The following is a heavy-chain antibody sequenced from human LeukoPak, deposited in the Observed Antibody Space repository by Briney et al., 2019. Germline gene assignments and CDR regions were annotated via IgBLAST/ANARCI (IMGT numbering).Heavy chain of an antibody. J-gene: IGHJ3*02. Sequence: SETLSLTCTVSGGSISSYYWSWIRQPPGKGLEWIGYIYYSGSTNYNPSLKSRVTISVDTSKNQFSLKLSSVTAADTAVCYCARPLYCSSTSCYWAFDIWGQGTMVTVSS. CDR2: IYYSGST. CDR3: ARPLYCSSTSCYWAFDI. V-gene: IGHV4-59*01. D-gene: IGHD2-2*01. CDR1: GGSISSYY.